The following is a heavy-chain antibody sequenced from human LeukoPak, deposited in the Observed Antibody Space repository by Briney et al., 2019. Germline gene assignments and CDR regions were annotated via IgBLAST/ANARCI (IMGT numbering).Heavy chain of an antibody. J-gene: IGHJ4*02. CDR2: ISAYNGNT. D-gene: IGHD3-3*01. Sequence: ASVKVSCKASGYTFTSYGISWVRQAPGQGLEWVGWISAYNGNTNYAQKLQGRVTMTTDTSTSTAYMELRSLRSDDTAVYYCASVSHDFWSGYADYWGQGTLVTVSS. CDR3: ASVSHDFWSGYADY. V-gene: IGHV1-18*01. CDR1: GYTFTSYG.